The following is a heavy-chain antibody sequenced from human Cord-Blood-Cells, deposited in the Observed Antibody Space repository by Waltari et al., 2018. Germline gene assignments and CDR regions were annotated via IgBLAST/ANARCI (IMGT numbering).Heavy chain of an antibody. D-gene: IGHD2-15*01. Sequence: EVQLLESGGGLVQPGGYLSLSCAASGFPFSSFAMRWVRQAPGKGLEWVSAISGSGGSTYYADTVKGRFTISRDNSKNTLYLQMNSLRAEDTAVYYCAKDRGLWWELDAFDIWGQGTMVTVSS. CDR3: AKDRGLWWELDAFDI. V-gene: IGHV3-23*01. CDR1: GFPFSSFA. CDR2: ISGSGGST. J-gene: IGHJ3*02.